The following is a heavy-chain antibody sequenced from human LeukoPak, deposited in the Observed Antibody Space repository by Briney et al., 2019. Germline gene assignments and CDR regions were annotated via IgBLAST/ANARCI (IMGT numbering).Heavy chain of an antibody. Sequence: SETLSLTCAVYGGSFSGYYWGWIRQPPGKGLEWIGEINHSGSTNYNPSLKSRVTISVDTSKNQFSLKLSSVTAADTAVYYCARVEVTIFGVMRDYWGQGTLVTVSS. CDR1: GGSFSGYY. CDR2: INHSGST. V-gene: IGHV4-34*01. J-gene: IGHJ4*02. D-gene: IGHD3-3*01. CDR3: ARVEVTIFGVMRDY.